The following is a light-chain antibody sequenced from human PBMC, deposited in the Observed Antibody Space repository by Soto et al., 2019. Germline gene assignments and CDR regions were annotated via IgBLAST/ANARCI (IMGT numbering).Light chain of an antibody. CDR1: QTISIW. CDR2: DAS. Sequence: DIQMTQSPSTLSASVGDRITITCRASQTISIWLAWYQQTPGKAPKILIFDASHLASGVPSRFSGSGYGTEFTLTISSLEPDDFATDYCQQYNGYSTWTFGQGTRVEIK. J-gene: IGKJ1*01. V-gene: IGKV1-5*01. CDR3: QQYNGYSTWT.